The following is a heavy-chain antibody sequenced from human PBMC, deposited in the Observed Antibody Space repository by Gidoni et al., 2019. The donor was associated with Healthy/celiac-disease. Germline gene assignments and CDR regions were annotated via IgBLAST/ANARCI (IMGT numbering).Heavy chain of an antibody. V-gene: IGHV4-39*01. CDR2: IYYSGST. CDR1: GGSISSSSYY. Sequence: QLQLQESGPGLVKPSETLSLTCTVSGGSISSSSYYWGWIRQPPGKGLEWIGCIYYSGSTSYNPSLKSRVPISVDTSKNQFSLKLSSVTAADTAVYYCARTAAGIYYYGMDVWGQGTTVTVSS. J-gene: IGHJ6*02. CDR3: ARTAAGIYYYGMDV. D-gene: IGHD6-13*01.